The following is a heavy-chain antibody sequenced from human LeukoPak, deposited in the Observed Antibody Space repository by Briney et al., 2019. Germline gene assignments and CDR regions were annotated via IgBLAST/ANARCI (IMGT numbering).Heavy chain of an antibody. CDR2: ISYDGSNK. CDR1: GFTFSSYA. D-gene: IGHD6-19*01. V-gene: IGHV3-30-3*01. CDR3: ARPMRGGIAVAGYYFDY. J-gene: IGHJ4*02. Sequence: GGSLRLSCAASGFTFSSYAIHWVRQAPGKGLEWVAVISYDGSNKYYADSVKGRFTLSRDNSKNTLYLQMNSLRAEDTAAYYCARPMRGGIAVAGYYFDYWGQGTLVTVSS.